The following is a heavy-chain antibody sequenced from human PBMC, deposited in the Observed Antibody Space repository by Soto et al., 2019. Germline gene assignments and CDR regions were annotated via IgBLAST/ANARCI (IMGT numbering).Heavy chain of an antibody. D-gene: IGHD3-22*01. Sequence: ASVNVSCKASGYRFFDYGISWVRQAPAQGLEWMGWFNGYNGKINYAQKFQGRVTLTTDTSTSTVYMELRSLRSDDMAVYYCARTRANGYFEFWGQGTVVTVSS. CDR2: FNGYNGKI. V-gene: IGHV1-18*03. CDR3: ARTRANGYFEF. CDR1: GYRFFDYG. J-gene: IGHJ4*02.